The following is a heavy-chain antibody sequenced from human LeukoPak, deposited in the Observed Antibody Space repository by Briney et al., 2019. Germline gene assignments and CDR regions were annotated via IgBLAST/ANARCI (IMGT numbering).Heavy chain of an antibody. CDR1: GVSITSYY. CDR2: IYYSGST. V-gene: IGHV4-59*01. D-gene: IGHD3-10*01. J-gene: IGHJ4*02. Sequence: SETLSLTCTVSGVSITSYYWSWIRQPPGKGLEWIGYIYYSGSTNYNPSLKSRVTISVDTSKNQFSLKLSSVTAADTAVYYCAREITIYYGSGSYERSYYFDYWGQGTLVTVSS. CDR3: AREITIYYGSGSYERSYYFDY.